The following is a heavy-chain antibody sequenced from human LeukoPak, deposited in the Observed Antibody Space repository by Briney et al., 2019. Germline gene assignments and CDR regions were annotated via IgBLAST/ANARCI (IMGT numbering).Heavy chain of an antibody. CDR1: SGSFSGYY. D-gene: IGHD3-9*01. Sequence: SETLSLTCAVYSGSFSGYYWSWIRQPPGKGLEWIGYIYYSGSTNYNPSLKSRVTISVDTSKNQFSLKLSSVTAADTAVYYCARGGYFDWLFDYWGQGTLVTVSS. J-gene: IGHJ4*02. V-gene: IGHV4-59*01. CDR2: IYYSGST. CDR3: ARGGYFDWLFDY.